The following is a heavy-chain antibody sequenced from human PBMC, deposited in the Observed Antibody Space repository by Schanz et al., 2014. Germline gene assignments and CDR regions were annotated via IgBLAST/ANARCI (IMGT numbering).Heavy chain of an antibody. V-gene: IGHV3-11*05. Sequence: VRLVESGGGLVQPGGSLRLSCAASGFTFSDYYMSWIRQAPGKGLEWVSYISSSGSYTNYADSVKGRFTISRDNAKNSLYLQMNSLRVEDTAVYYCARDLISSGWYWWGQGTLVTVSS. J-gene: IGHJ4*02. D-gene: IGHD6-19*01. CDR2: ISSSGSYT. CDR3: ARDLISSGWYW. CDR1: GFTFSDYY.